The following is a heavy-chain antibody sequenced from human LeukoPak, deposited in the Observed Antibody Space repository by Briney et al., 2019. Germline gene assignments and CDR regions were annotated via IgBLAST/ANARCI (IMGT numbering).Heavy chain of an antibody. Sequence: GRSLRLSCAASGFTFSSYSMNWVRQAPGKGLEWVSSISSSSSYIYYADSVKGRFTISRDNAKNSLYLQMNSLRAEDTAVYYCARDRNYDFWSGTTRDAFDIWGQGTMVTVSS. D-gene: IGHD3-3*01. J-gene: IGHJ3*02. V-gene: IGHV3-21*01. CDR2: ISSSSSYI. CDR3: ARDRNYDFWSGTTRDAFDI. CDR1: GFTFSSYS.